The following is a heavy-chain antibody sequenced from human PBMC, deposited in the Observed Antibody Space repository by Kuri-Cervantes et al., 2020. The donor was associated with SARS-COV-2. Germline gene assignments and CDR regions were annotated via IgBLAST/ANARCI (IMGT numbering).Heavy chain of an antibody. Sequence: SETLSPTCTVSGGSISSYYWSWIRQPPGKGLEWIGYIYYSGSTNYNPSLKSRVTISVDTSKNQFSLKLSSVTAADTAVYYCARGQVVVVPAATPGGWFDPWGQGTLVTVSS. D-gene: IGHD2-2*01. CDR3: ARGQVVVVPAATPGGWFDP. V-gene: IGHV4-59*12. CDR1: GGSISSYY. CDR2: IYYSGST. J-gene: IGHJ5*02.